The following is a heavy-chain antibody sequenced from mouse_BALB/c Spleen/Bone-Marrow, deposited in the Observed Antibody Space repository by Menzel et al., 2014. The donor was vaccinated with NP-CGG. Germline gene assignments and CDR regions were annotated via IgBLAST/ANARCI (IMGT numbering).Heavy chain of an antibody. V-gene: IGHV1-31*01. CDR3: ARDDYDGGFAY. J-gene: IGHJ3*01. Sequence: EVQLVESGPELVKPGASMKISCKASGYSFTGYTMNWVKQSHGKNLEWIGLISPYSGGSSYNQKFKGKATLTVDKSSSTAYMELLSLTSEDSAVYYCARDDYDGGFAYWGQGTLVTVSA. CDR2: ISPYSGGS. CDR1: GYSFTGYT. D-gene: IGHD2-4*01.